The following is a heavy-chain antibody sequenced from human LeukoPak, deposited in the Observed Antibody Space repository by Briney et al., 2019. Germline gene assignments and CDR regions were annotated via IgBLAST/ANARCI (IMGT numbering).Heavy chain of an antibody. CDR3: ARAYTVVTPVDY. CDR1: GFTFSSYA. CDR2: ISYDGSNK. Sequence: GRSLRLSCAASGFTFSSYAMHWVRQAPGKGLEWVAVISYDGSNKYYADSVKGRFTISRDNSKNTLYLQMNSLRAEDTAVYYCARAYTVVTPVDYWGQGTLVTVSS. V-gene: IGHV3-30*04. D-gene: IGHD4-23*01. J-gene: IGHJ4*02.